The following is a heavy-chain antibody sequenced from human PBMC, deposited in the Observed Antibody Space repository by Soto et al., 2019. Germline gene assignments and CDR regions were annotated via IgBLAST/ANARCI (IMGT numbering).Heavy chain of an antibody. J-gene: IGHJ5*02. V-gene: IGHV4-4*07. CDR2: IYSSGNT. CDR3: ARGKRFSDWFDP. CDR1: GGTISGYY. D-gene: IGHD3-3*01. Sequence: SETLSLTCSVSGGTISGYYWTWIRQPAGKGLEWIGRIYSSGNTKYNPSLQSRVTMSLDTSNNQFSLRLTSVTAADTAVYYCARGKRFSDWFDPWGQGTLVTV.